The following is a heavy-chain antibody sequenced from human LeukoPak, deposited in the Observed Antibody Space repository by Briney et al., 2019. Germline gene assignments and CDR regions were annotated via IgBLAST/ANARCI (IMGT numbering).Heavy chain of an antibody. CDR2: ISGSTT. CDR3: AGGVCTSTSCSGWYGMDV. J-gene: IGHJ6*02. Sequence: KPGGSLRLSCAASGFTFSSYSMSWVRQAPGKGLEWVSAISGSTTYYADSVKGRFTTSRDNAKNSLYLQMDSLRAEDTAVYYCAGGVCTSTSCSGWYGMDVWGQGTTVIVSS. V-gene: IGHV3-21*01. CDR1: GFTFSSYS. D-gene: IGHD2-2*01.